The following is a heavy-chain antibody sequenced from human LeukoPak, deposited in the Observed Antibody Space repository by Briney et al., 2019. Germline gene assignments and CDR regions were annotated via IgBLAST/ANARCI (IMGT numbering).Heavy chain of an antibody. CDR1: GGSINGGSYH. D-gene: IGHD7-27*01. J-gene: IGHJ2*01. Sequence: SQTLSLTCSVSGGSINGGSYHWSWIRQPAGKPLEWIGHIFTTGSTSYNPSLRTRVTISEDSSKDQFSLNLKSVTAADTAVYYCARDRNWGRGYFDLWGRGTLVIVSS. CDR2: IFTTGST. CDR3: ARDRNWGRGYFDL. V-gene: IGHV4-61*09.